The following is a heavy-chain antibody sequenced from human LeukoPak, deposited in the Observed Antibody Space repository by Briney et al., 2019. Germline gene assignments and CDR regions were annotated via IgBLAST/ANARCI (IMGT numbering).Heavy chain of an antibody. D-gene: IGHD1-7*01. CDR1: GLIFSKYW. CDR2: IKPDGSEK. CDR3: AKDTYNWNYDPFDY. J-gene: IGHJ4*02. V-gene: IGHV3-7*03. Sequence: GGSLRLSCAASGLIFSKYWMTWVRQAPGKGLEWVASIKPDGSEKYYLDSVKGRFTISRDNARDSLYLQMNSLRAEDTAVYYCAKDTYNWNYDPFDYWGQGTLVTVSS.